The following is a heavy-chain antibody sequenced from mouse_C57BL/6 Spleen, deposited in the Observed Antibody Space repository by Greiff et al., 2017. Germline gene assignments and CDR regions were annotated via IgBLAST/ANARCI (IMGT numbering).Heavy chain of an antibody. CDR1: GYTFTSYW. CDR2: IDPSDSYT. V-gene: IGHV1-50*01. J-gene: IGHJ2*01. Sequence: VKLQQSGAELVKPGASVKLSCKASGYTFTSYWMQWVKQRPGQGLEWIGEIDPSDSYTNYNQKFKGKATLTVDPSSSTAYMQLSSLTSEDSAVYYCARTEPNHYFDDWGKGTTLTVSS. D-gene: IGHD6-1*01. CDR3: ARTEPNHYFDD.